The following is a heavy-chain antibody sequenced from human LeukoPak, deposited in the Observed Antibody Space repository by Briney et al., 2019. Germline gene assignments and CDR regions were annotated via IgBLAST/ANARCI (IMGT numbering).Heavy chain of an antibody. CDR3: ARSYGDYGSQAFDI. J-gene: IGHJ3*02. D-gene: IGHD4-17*01. V-gene: IGHV4-31*03. CDR2: IYYSGST. Sequence: SETLSLTCTVSGGSISSGGYYWSWIRQHPGEGLEWIGYIYYSGSTYYNPSLKSRVTISIDTSKNQFSLKLSSVTAADTAVYYCARSYGDYGSQAFDIWGQGTMVTVSS. CDR1: GGSISSGGYY.